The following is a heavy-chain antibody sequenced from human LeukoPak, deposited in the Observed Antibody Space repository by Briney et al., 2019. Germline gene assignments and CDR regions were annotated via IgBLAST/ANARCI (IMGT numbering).Heavy chain of an antibody. D-gene: IGHD2-2*01. CDR1: GFTFSDYY. CDR2: ISSGSTI. J-gene: IGHJ6*02. CDR3: ARTSASVYYYGMDV. V-gene: IGHV3-11*01. Sequence: GSLRLSCAASGFTFSDYYMSWIRQAPGKGLEWVSYISSGSTIYYADSVKGRFTISRDNAKNSLYLQMNSLRAEDTAVYYCARTSASVYYYGMDVWGQGTTVTVSS.